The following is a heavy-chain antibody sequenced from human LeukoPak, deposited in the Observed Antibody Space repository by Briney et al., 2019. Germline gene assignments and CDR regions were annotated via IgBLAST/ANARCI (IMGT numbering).Heavy chain of an antibody. CDR1: GFTFSNYW. Sequence: GGSLRLSCAASGFTFSNYWMSWVRQAPGKGLEWVANIKQDGSENYYVDSVKGRFTISRDNAKNSLYLQLNSLRPEDTAVCYCARAASYYYGSGIRYYWFDPWGQGTLVTVSS. V-gene: IGHV3-7*04. J-gene: IGHJ5*02. CDR2: IKQDGSEN. D-gene: IGHD3-10*01. CDR3: ARAASYYYGSGIRYYWFDP.